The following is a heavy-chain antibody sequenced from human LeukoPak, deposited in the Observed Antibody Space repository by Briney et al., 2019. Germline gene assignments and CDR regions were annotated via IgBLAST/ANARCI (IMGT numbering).Heavy chain of an antibody. CDR2: IHYSGST. D-gene: IGHD1-26*01. CDR3: AKFGGSFASLDY. Sequence: SETLSLTCTVSGCSISTYYWSWIRQPPGKGLEWIAYIHYSGSTNYNPSLKSRVTISVDTSKKHLSLKLSSVTAADTAVYYCAKFGGSFASLDYWGQGTLVTVSS. V-gene: IGHV4-59*01. CDR1: GCSISTYY. J-gene: IGHJ4*02.